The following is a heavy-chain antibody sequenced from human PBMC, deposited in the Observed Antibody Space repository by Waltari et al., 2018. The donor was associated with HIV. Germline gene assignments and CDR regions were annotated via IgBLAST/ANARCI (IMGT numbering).Heavy chain of an antibody. Sequence: EVKLVESGGGLVQPRGSVRLSCAASGFTFSSYELNWVRQAPGKGLEWISYISSSGSSIYYADSVKGRFTISRDNGKKSLYLQMNILRAEDTAVYYCAKVREKQLWLRNWDFDLWGRGTLVTVSS. D-gene: IGHD5-18*01. CDR2: ISSSGSSI. J-gene: IGHJ2*01. CDR3: AKVREKQLWLRNWDFDL. V-gene: IGHV3-48*03. CDR1: GFTFSSYE.